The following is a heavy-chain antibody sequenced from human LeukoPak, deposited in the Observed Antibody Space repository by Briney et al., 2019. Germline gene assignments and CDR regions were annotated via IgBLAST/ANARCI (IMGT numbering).Heavy chain of an antibody. Sequence: PSETLSLTCTVSGHSIINSYYWGWIRQPPGKGLEWIGSIYHTGSTYYNLSLKSRVTISVDTSKNQFSLKLSSVTAADTAVYYCARGTPPSNYVWKYYYYGMDVWGQGTTVTVSS. V-gene: IGHV4-38-2*02. D-gene: IGHD3-16*01. CDR2: IYHTGST. J-gene: IGHJ6*02. CDR1: GHSIINSYY. CDR3: ARGTPPSNYVWKYYYYGMDV.